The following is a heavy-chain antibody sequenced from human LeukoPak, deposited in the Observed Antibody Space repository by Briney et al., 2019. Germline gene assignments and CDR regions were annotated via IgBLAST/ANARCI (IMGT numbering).Heavy chain of an antibody. CDR2: ISSSSYI. J-gene: IGHJ4*02. CDR1: GFTFSSYS. Sequence: PGGSLRLSCAASGFTFSSYSMNWVRQAPGKGLEWVSSISSSSYIYYADSVKGRFTISRDNAKNSLYLQMNSLRAEDTAVYYCARDNSGYGTDYWGQGTLVTVSS. V-gene: IGHV3-21*01. D-gene: IGHD5-12*01. CDR3: ARDNSGYGTDY.